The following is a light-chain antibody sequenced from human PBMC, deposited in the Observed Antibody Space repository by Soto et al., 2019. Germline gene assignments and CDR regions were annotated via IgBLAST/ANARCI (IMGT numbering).Light chain of an antibody. CDR1: NSDVGGYNY. CDR2: EVT. Sequence: QSALTQPASVSGSPGQSITISCTGTNSDVGGYNYVSWYQQHPGKAPKLMIYEVTNRPSGVSLRFSGSKSGNTASLTISGLQAEDEADYYCSSYTSSSTVIFGGGTKLTVL. J-gene: IGLJ2*01. V-gene: IGLV2-14*01. CDR3: SSYTSSSTVI.